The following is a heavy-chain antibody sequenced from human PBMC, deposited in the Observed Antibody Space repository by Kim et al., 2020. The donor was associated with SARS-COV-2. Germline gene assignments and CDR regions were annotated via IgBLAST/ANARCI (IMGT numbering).Heavy chain of an antibody. Sequence: SETLSLTCNVSSDSFSAYYWSWIRHLPGKGLEWIGYIFYGGDTNYNPSLKSRVTISWDTSRNQFSVDLTSVTDADTAVYYCARSEGRASWHHFDYWGQGILVTVSS. CDR1: SDSFSAYY. V-gene: IGHV4-59*01. D-gene: IGHD3-3*02. CDR3: ARSEGRASWHHFDY. CDR2: IFYGGDT. J-gene: IGHJ4*02.